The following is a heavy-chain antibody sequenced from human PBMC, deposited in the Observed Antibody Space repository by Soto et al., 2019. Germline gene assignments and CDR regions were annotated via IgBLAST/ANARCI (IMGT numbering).Heavy chain of an antibody. Sequence: GGSLRLSCAASGFNLSHPWMTWVRQAAGKGLEWVGRIKSGTDGGTADYAAPVKGRITISRDDSKNTVYLQMNSLKTEDTAVYYCTTGIYYDLLTGYHDVAYWGQGTLVTVSS. D-gene: IGHD3-9*01. CDR1: GFNLSHPW. J-gene: IGHJ4*02. CDR2: IKSGTDGGTA. CDR3: TTGIYYDLLTGYHDVAY. V-gene: IGHV3-15*01.